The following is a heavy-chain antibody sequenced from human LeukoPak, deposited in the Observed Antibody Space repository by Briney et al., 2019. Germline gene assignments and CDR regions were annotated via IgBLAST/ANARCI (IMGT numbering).Heavy chain of an antibody. CDR1: GGTFSSYA. Sequence: SVKVSCKASGGTFSSYAISWVRQAPGQGLEWMGRIIPILGIANYAQKFQGRVTITADKSTSTAYMELSSLRSEDTAVYYCARGSTYYYDSSGYYPNWFDPWGQGTLVTVSS. CDR3: ARGSTYYYDSSGYYPNWFDP. J-gene: IGHJ5*02. CDR2: IIPILGIA. D-gene: IGHD3-22*01. V-gene: IGHV1-69*04.